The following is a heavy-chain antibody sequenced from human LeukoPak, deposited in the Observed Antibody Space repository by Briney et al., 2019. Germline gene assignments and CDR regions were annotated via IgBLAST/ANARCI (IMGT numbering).Heavy chain of an antibody. CDR3: ARGGITRSAPFDY. J-gene: IGHJ4*02. Sequence: GESLKISCKGSGYNFTRYWIGWVRQMPGKGQEWMGIIYPGDSETRYSPSFQDQVTISADKSISTAYLQWSSLKASDTTMYYCARGGITRSAPFDYWGQGALVTVSS. D-gene: IGHD1-14*01. V-gene: IGHV5-51*01. CDR1: GYNFTRYW. CDR2: IYPGDSET.